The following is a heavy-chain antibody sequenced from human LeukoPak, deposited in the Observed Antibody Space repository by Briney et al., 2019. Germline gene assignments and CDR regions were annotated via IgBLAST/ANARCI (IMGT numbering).Heavy chain of an antibody. Sequence: PGRPLRLSCAASGFTFSSYGMHWVRQAPGKGLEWVAVISYDGSNKYYADSVKGRFTISRDNSKNTLYLQMNSLRAEDTAVYYCAKECDYYDFWTPAAFDIWGQGTMVTVSS. CDR3: AKECDYYDFWTPAAFDI. CDR2: ISYDGSNK. V-gene: IGHV3-30*18. J-gene: IGHJ3*02. CDR1: GFTFSSYG. D-gene: IGHD3-3*01.